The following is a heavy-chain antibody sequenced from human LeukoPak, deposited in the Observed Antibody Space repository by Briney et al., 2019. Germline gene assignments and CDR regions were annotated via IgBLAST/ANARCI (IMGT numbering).Heavy chain of an antibody. CDR2: INPNSGAT. CDR1: GYTFTGYY. V-gene: IGHV1-2*02. D-gene: IGHD3-22*01. Sequence: ASVKVSCKASGYTFTGYYMHWVRQAPGQGLEWTGWINPNSGATNYAQKFQGRVTMTRDTSISTAYMEVSRLRSDDTAVFYCAREGSGYPYWGQGTLVTVSS. CDR3: AREGSGYPY. J-gene: IGHJ4*02.